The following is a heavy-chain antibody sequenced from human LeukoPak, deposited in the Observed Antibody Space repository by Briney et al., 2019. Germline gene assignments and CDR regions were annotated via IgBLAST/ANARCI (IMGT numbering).Heavy chain of an antibody. CDR1: GYTFTSYG. Sequence: GASVKVSCKASGYTFTSYGISWVRQATGQGLEWMGWMNPNSGNTVYAQKFQGRVTMTRNTSISTAYMELSSLRSEDTAVYYCARAPYRRARSSGYWFDYWGQGTLVTVSS. CDR3: ARAPYRRARSSGYWFDY. V-gene: IGHV1-8*02. CDR2: MNPNSGNT. D-gene: IGHD3-22*01. J-gene: IGHJ4*02.